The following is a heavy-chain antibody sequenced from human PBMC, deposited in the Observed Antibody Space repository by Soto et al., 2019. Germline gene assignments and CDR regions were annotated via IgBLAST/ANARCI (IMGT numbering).Heavy chain of an antibody. CDR2: ISGSGGST. D-gene: IGHD6-19*01. CDR3: AKDLRPSSGDGGFDY. CDR1: GFTFSSYA. V-gene: IGHV3-23*01. Sequence: GGSLRLSCAASGFTFSSYAMSWVRQAPGKGLEWVSAISGSGGSTYYPDSVKGRFTISRDNSKNTLYLQMNSLRAEDTAVYYCAKDLRPSSGDGGFDYWGQGTLVTVSS. J-gene: IGHJ4*02.